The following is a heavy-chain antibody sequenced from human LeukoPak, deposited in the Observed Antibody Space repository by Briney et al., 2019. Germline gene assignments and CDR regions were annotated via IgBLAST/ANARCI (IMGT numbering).Heavy chain of an antibody. Sequence: GSLRLSCAASGFTFSSYAMHWVRQAPGKGLEWVAVISYDGSNKYYADSVKGRFTISRDSSKNTLYLQMNGLRAEDTAMYYCTRDLHYHDSSGYTPWNFDLWGRGTLVTVSS. CDR1: GFTFSSYA. D-gene: IGHD3-22*01. J-gene: IGHJ2*01. CDR2: ISYDGSNK. V-gene: IGHV3-30*04. CDR3: TRDLHYHDSSGYTPWNFDL.